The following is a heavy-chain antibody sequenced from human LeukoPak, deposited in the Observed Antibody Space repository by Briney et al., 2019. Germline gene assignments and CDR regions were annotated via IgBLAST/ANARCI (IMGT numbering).Heavy chain of an antibody. D-gene: IGHD2-2*01. CDR3: ARAYCSSTSCQYDY. J-gene: IGHJ4*02. CDR2: IYTSGST. CDR1: GGSISSYY. V-gene: IGHV4-4*07. Sequence: PSETLSLTCTVSGGSISSYYWSWIRQPAGEGLEWIGRIYTSGSTNYNPSLKSRVTMSVDTSKNQFSLKLSSVTAADTAVYYCARAYCSSTSCQYDYWGQGTLVTVSS.